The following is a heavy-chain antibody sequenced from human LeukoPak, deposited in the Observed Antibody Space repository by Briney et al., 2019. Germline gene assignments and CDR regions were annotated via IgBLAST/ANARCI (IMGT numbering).Heavy chain of an antibody. Sequence: GGSPRLSCAGSGFTFGGYGMHWFRQAPGKGLEWVAVIAYDGSRAFYADSVKGRFTISRDNSKNTMSVQMDDLRAEDTAVYYCTRYNNDHFDYWGQGTLVTVSS. V-gene: IGHV3-33*01. CDR1: GFTFGGYG. CDR2: IAYDGSRA. CDR3: TRYNNDHFDY. J-gene: IGHJ4*02. D-gene: IGHD1-14*01.